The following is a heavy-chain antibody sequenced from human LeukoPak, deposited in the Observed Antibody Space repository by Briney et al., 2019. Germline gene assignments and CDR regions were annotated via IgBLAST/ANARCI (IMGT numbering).Heavy chain of an antibody. Sequence: PGRSLRLSCAASRFTFSSYGMHWVRQAPGKGLEWVAVIWYDGSNKYYADSVKGRFTISRDNSKNTLHLQMNSPRAEDTAVYYCARDQYSYAHAAHWGQGTLVTVSS. D-gene: IGHD5-18*01. CDR1: RFTFSSYG. V-gene: IGHV3-33*01. CDR3: ARDQYSYAHAAH. CDR2: IWYDGSNK. J-gene: IGHJ4*02.